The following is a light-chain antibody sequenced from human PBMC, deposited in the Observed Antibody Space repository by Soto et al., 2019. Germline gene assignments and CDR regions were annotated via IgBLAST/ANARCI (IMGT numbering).Light chain of an antibody. J-gene: IGKJ1*01. CDR3: QQSYFSWK. CDR2: AAS. CDR1: QSISRN. Sequence: DIQMTQSPSSLSASVGDRVTITCRASQSISRNLNWYQHKPGKAPKLLIYAASSLQSGVPSRFTGSGSGTDFTLTISSLQPEDFATYYCQQSYFSWKFGQGTKVEIK. V-gene: IGKV1-39*01.